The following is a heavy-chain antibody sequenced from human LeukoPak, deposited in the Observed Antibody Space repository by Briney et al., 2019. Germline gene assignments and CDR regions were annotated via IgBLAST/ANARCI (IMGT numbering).Heavy chain of an antibody. CDR1: GYTFTSYY. CDR3: ARDERIAAAGP. J-gene: IGHJ4*02. CDR2: INPSGGST. Sequence: GASVKVSCKASGYTFTSYYMHWVRQAPGQGLEWMGIINPSGGSTSYAQKFQGRVTMTRDTSTSTIYMELSSLRSEDTAVYYCARDERIAAAGPWGQGTLVTVSS. V-gene: IGHV1-46*01. D-gene: IGHD6-13*01.